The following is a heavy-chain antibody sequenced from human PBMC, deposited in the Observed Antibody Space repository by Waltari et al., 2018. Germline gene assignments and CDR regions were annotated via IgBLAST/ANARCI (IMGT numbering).Heavy chain of an antibody. CDR1: GFSLSTSGVG. CDR3: VHRLGYGGRGYYFDY. V-gene: IGHV2-5*01. Sequence: QITLKESGPTLVKPTQTLTLTCTFSGFSLSTSGVGVGWIRQPPGKALEWLALIYWNDDKRYRPSLKSRLTITKDTSKNQVVLTMTNMDPVDTATYYFVHRLGYGGRGYYFDYWGQGTLGTVSS. D-gene: IGHD1-26*01. CDR2: IYWNDDK. J-gene: IGHJ4*02.